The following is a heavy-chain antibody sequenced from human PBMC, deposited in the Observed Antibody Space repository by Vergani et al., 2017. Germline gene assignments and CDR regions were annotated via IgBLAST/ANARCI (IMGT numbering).Heavy chain of an antibody. CDR1: GYTFTSYD. D-gene: IGHD3-10*01. CDR3: ARPTVRGRFINAFDI. J-gene: IGHJ3*02. CDR2: IIPIFGTA. V-gene: IGHV1-69*13. Sequence: QVQLVQSGAEVKKPGASVKVSCKASGYTFTSYDMHWVRQAPGQGLEWMGGIIPIFGTANYAQKFQGRVTITADESTSTAYMELSSLRSEDTAVYYCARPTVRGRFINAFDIWGQGTMVTVSS.